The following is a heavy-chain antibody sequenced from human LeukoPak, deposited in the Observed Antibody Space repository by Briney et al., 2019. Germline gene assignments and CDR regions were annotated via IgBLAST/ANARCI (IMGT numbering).Heavy chain of an antibody. CDR2: ISGSGGSSGSGGST. J-gene: IGHJ3*02. D-gene: IGHD3-10*01. V-gene: IGHV3-23*01. CDR1: GFTFSSYA. Sequence: GGSLRLSCAASGFTFSSYAMSWVRRAPGKGLEWVPVISGSGGSSGSGGSTYYVDSVKGRFTISRDNSMNTVYLQMNSLTAEDTAEYYCAKDRVVRGVMGAFDIWGQGTMVTVSS. CDR3: AKDRVVRGVMGAFDI.